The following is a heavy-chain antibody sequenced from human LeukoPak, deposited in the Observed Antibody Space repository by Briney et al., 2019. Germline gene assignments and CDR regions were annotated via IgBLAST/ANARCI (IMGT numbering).Heavy chain of an antibody. CDR2: ISVGSDVI. D-gene: IGHD2-21*01. J-gene: IGHJ4*02. CDR1: GLTFSNSA. CDR3: AREGDGSRYYFDY. V-gene: IGHV3-21*06. Sequence: GGSLRLSCAVSGLTFSNSAMSWVRQAPGKGLEWVSAISVGSDVIYYADSVKGRFTISRDNARNSLDLHMSSLGAEDTAVYYCAREGDGSRYYFDYWGQGTLVTVSS.